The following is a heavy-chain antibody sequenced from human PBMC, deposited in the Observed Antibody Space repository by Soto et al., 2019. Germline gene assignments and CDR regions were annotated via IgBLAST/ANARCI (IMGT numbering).Heavy chain of an antibody. Sequence: GGSLRLSCAASGFTFSSYWMTWVRQAPGKGLEWVANIKQDGSEKYYVDSVKGRFTISRDNAKNSLYLQMNSLRAEDTAVYYCARGLPGIAAAGTGGAPKFYYYGMDVWGQGTTVTVSS. CDR2: IKQDGSEK. D-gene: IGHD6-13*01. V-gene: IGHV3-7*05. J-gene: IGHJ6*02. CDR3: ARGLPGIAAAGTGGAPKFYYYGMDV. CDR1: GFTFSSYW.